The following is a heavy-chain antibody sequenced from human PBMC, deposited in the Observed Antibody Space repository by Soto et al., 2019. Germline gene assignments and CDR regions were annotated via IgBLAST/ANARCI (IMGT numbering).Heavy chain of an antibody. CDR1: GYSFTTSG. V-gene: IGHV1-18*01. CDR3: ARESTVVTIGFDY. J-gene: IGHJ4*02. CDR2: ISTYNGNT. D-gene: IGHD4-17*01. Sequence: AAVKVSCKASGYSFTTSGITWVRQAPGQGLEWMGWISTYNGNTNYAQKLQDRVTLTTDTSTSTAYMELSSLRSEDTAVYYCARESTVVTIGFDYWGQGTLVTVSS.